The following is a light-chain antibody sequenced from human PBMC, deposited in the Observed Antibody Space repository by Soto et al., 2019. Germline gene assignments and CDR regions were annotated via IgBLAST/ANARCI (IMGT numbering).Light chain of an antibody. V-gene: IGLV2-8*01. J-gene: IGLJ1*01. CDR2: EVE. CDR1: SSDVGGYHY. CDR3: LSYGGSNNYV. Sequence: QSVLTQPPSASESPGQSVTIACTGTSSDVGGYHYVSRYQHHPGRAPKLLIYEVEKRPPGVPGRFSGSKSGNTASLTVSGLQADDAADYYCLSYGGSNNYVFGTGTKLPVL.